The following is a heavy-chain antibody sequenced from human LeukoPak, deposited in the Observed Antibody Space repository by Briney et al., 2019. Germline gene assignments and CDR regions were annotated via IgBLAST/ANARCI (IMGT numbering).Heavy chain of an antibody. Sequence: GGSLRLSCAASGFTFSSYAMSWVRQAPGKGLVWVSRISTDGSTTTYADSVKGRFTISRDNAKNSLYLQMNSLRAEDTAVYYCARDSTMPLDYWGQGTLVTVSS. CDR2: ISTDGSTT. CDR1: GFTFSSYA. CDR3: ARDSTMPLDY. J-gene: IGHJ4*02. V-gene: IGHV3-74*01. D-gene: IGHD2-2*01.